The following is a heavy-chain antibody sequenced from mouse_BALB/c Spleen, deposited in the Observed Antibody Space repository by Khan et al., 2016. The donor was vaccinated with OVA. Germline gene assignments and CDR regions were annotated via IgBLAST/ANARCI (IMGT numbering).Heavy chain of an antibody. CDR3: ARTNYYGYAVDY. D-gene: IGHD1-1*01. CDR1: GYSITNYYV. J-gene: IGHJ4*01. CDR2: NSYSGNT. V-gene: IGHV3-2*02. Sequence: EVKLLESGPGLVKPSESLTLTCTVTGYSITNYYVCDLIRPPPGNKLEWMGINSYSGNTSYNPSLKSRISISRETSNSQFFLQVNTVTTEDTATYYCARTNYYGYAVDYWGQGTSVTVSS.